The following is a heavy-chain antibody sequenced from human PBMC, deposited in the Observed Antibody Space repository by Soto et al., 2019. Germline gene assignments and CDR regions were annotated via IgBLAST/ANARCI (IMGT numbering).Heavy chain of an antibody. J-gene: IGHJ6*03. Sequence: QVQLVQSGAEVKKPGASVKVSCKASGYTFTSYDINWVRQATGQGLEWMGWMNPNSGNTGYAQKFQGRVTMTRNTSRSTAYMELSSLRSEDTAVYYCARGRGTYYDFWSGYYDSYYYYYMDVWGKGTTVTVSS. CDR3: ARGRGTYYDFWSGYYDSYYYYYMDV. V-gene: IGHV1-8*01. D-gene: IGHD3-3*01. CDR2: MNPNSGNT. CDR1: GYTFTSYD.